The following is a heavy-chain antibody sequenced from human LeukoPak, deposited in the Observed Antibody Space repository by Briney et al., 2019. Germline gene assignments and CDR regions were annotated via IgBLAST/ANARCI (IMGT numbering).Heavy chain of an antibody. Sequence: PGGSLRLSCAASGFTFNNYGMHWVRQAPGKGLEWVTLIQPNGNDKYYADSVKGRFTVSRDNSKNTLYLQLNSLRTEDTAVYYCAKRDRTTEFDYWGQGTLVTVSS. D-gene: IGHD1-1*01. CDR1: GFTFNNYG. J-gene: IGHJ4*02. CDR2: IQPNGNDK. CDR3: AKRDRTTEFDY. V-gene: IGHV3-30*02.